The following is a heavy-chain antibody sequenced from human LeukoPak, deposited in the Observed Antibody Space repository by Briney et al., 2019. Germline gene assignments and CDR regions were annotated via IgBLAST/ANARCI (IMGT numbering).Heavy chain of an antibody. J-gene: IGHJ4*02. CDR1: GGSISSYY. D-gene: IGHD3-3*01. CDR2: IYYSGGT. CDR3: ARAPYFDFWTGYYFDY. Sequence: SETLSLTCTVSGGSISSYYWSWIRQPPGKGLEWIGYIYYSGGTNYNPSLNSRVTISVDMSKNQFSLKLSSATAADTAVYYCARAPYFDFWTGYYFDYWGLGTLVTVSS. V-gene: IGHV4-59*01.